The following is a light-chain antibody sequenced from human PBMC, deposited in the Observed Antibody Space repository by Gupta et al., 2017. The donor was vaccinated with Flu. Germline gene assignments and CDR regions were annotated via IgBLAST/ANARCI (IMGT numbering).Light chain of an antibody. Sequence: SSELTQDPAVSVALGQTVRITCQGDSLRSYYASWYQQKPGQAPIVVIYGKNNRPSGIPDRFSGSRSGNTVSLTITGAQAEDEADYYCNSRDSSGNHLVFGGGTKLTVL. J-gene: IGLJ2*01. CDR3: NSRDSSGNHLV. V-gene: IGLV3-19*01. CDR2: GKN. CDR1: SLRSYY.